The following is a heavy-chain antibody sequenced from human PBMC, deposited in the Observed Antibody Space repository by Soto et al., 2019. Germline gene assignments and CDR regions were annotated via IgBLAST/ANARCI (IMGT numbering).Heavy chain of an antibody. Sequence: SETLSLTCGVYGGSFSGYYWSWIRQPPGKGLEWIGEINHSGSTNYNPSLKSRVTISVDTSKNQFSLKLSSVTAADTAVYYCARNGYYRLNWFDPWGQGTLVTVSS. V-gene: IGHV4-34*01. CDR3: ARNGYYRLNWFDP. CDR1: GGSFSGYY. D-gene: IGHD3-22*01. CDR2: INHSGST. J-gene: IGHJ5*02.